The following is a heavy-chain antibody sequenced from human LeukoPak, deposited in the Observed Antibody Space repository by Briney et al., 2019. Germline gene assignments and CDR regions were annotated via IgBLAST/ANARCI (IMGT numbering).Heavy chain of an antibody. D-gene: IGHD2-2*02. CDR1: GFTFSSYA. J-gene: IGHJ6*02. V-gene: IGHV3-23*01. CDR3: ARYIVVVPAAIRDLPSPYYDYGMDV. Sequence: GVLRLSCAASGFTFSSYAMSWVRQAPGQGLEWVSAISGSGGSTYYADSVKGRFTISRDNSKNTLYLQMNSLRAEDTAVYYRARYIVVVPAAIRDLPSPYYDYGMDVWGQGTTVTVSS. CDR2: ISGSGGST.